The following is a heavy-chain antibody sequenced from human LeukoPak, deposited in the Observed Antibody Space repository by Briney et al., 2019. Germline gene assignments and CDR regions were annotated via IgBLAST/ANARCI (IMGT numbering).Heavy chain of an antibody. CDR3: ARHTRWFDP. Sequence: SETLSLTCTVSVGSISSSSYYWGWIRQPPGKGLEWIGSIYYSGSTYYNPSLKSRVTISVDTSKNQFSLKLSSVTAADTAVYYCARHTRWFDPWGQGTLVTVSS. CDR1: VGSISSSSYY. J-gene: IGHJ5*02. V-gene: IGHV4-39*01. CDR2: IYYSGST.